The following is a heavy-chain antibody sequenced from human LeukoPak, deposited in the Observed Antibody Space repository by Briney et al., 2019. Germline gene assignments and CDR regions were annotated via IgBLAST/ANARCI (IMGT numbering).Heavy chain of an antibody. D-gene: IGHD3-10*01. CDR1: GYTFTGYY. CDR3: ITMVRGAPER. V-gene: IGHV1-2*02. Sequence: ASVKVSFQASGYTFTGYYMHWVRQAPGQGLAWMGWINSNSGGTNSVRKFHGRVTITLDTLIRTAYMERSRQRSDDTAVYYCITMVRGAPERWGQGTLVTVSS. J-gene: IGHJ4*02. CDR2: INSNSGGT.